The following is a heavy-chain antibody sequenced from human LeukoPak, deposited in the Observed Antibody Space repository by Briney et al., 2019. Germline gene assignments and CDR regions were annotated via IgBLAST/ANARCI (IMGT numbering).Heavy chain of an antibody. J-gene: IGHJ4*02. CDR1: GFAFNKYG. CDR2: IGAYNGNT. CDR3: ARDHQYDFDY. V-gene: IGHV1-18*01. Sequence: ASVKVSCKASGFAFNKYGFSWVRQAPGQGLEWMGWIGAYNGNTNYVQKFQGRVTMTTETSTSTAYMELRSLRSDDTAMYYCARDHQYDFDYWGQGTLVTVSS. D-gene: IGHD2-2*01.